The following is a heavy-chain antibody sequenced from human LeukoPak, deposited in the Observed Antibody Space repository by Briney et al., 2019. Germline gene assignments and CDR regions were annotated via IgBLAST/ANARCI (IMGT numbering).Heavy chain of an antibody. CDR3: AKKWSSNTAMVTGGDY. J-gene: IGHJ4*02. D-gene: IGHD5-18*01. CDR2: INPNSGGT. V-gene: IGHV1-2*02. CDR1: GYTFTGYY. Sequence: ASVKVSCKASGYTFTGYYMHWVRQAPGQGLEWMGWINPNSGGTNYAQKFQGRVTMTRDTSISTAYMELSRLRAEDTAVYYCAKKWSSNTAMVTGGDYWGQGTLVTVSS.